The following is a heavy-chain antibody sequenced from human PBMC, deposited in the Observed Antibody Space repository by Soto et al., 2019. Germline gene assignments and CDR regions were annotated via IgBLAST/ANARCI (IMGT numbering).Heavy chain of an antibody. CDR2: ISYDGSNK. V-gene: IGHV3-30-3*01. J-gene: IGHJ4*02. CDR3: ARDPLHSSGWYGSFDY. D-gene: IGHD6-19*01. Sequence: QVQLVESGGGVVQPGRSLRLSCAASGFTFSSYAMHWVRQAPGKGLEWVAVISYDGSNKYYADSVKGRFTISRDNSKNTLYLQMNSLRAEDTAVYYCARDPLHSSGWYGSFDYWGQGTLVTVSS. CDR1: GFTFSSYA.